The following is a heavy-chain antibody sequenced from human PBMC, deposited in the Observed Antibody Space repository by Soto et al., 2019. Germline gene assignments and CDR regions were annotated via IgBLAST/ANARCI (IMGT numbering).Heavy chain of an antibody. CDR2: IFPSGSDT. CDR1: GDNCINYG. D-gene: IGHD6-19*01. V-gene: IGHV5-51*01. J-gene: IGHJ4*03. CDR3: ARRVGSGWRYFDN. Sequence: GQPMRDSYRGSGDNCINYGSAWVLQRPGKGLEWMGIIFPSGSDTRYSPSFRGQVTISVDRSISTAYLQWNSLKASDSATYYCARRVGSGWRYFDNWGQGTLVTVSS.